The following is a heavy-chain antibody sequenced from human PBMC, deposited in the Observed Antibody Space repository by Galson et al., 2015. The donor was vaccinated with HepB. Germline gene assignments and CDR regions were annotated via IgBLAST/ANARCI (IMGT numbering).Heavy chain of an antibody. V-gene: IGHV1-69*02. CDR2: IVPILDIT. J-gene: IGHJ3*02. CDR1: GGTFNSYT. Sequence: SVKVSCKASGGTFNSYTINWVRQAPGQGLEWMGRIVPILDITNYAQNFQGRVTITADKSTSTAYMELSSLRCEDTAVYYCAKRGSGAFDIWGQGTMVTVSS. D-gene: IGHD3-10*01. CDR3: AKRGSGAFDI.